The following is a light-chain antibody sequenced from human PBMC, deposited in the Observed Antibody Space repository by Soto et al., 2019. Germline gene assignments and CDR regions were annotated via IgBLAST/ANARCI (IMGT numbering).Light chain of an antibody. V-gene: IGLV2-8*01. Sequence: ALTHPPSASGSPGQSLTISCKGSNRDVGAYKYVSWYQQRPGTAPKMIIFEVDKRPSGVPNRFSGSRSGDKASLTVSGLQTEDEGIYYCAAHAGGNTWLFGGGTK. CDR3: AAHAGGNTWL. CDR2: EVD. CDR1: NRDVGAYKY. J-gene: IGLJ3*02.